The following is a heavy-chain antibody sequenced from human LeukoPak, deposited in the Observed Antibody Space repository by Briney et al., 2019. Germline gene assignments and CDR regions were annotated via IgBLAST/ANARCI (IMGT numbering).Heavy chain of an antibody. CDR1: GFTFSSYA. Sequence: PGGSLRLSCSASGFTFSSYAMHWVRQAPGKGLEYVSAISSNGGSTYYADSVKGRFTISRDNSKNTLYLQMRSLRAEDTAVYYCVGSYGDYVGDAFDIWGQGTMVTVSS. CDR3: VGSYGDYVGDAFDI. V-gene: IGHV3-64D*06. D-gene: IGHD4-17*01. CDR2: ISSNGGST. J-gene: IGHJ3*02.